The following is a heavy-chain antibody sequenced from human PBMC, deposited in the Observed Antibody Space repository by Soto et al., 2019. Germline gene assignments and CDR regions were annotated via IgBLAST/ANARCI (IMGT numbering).Heavy chain of an antibody. J-gene: IGHJ6*03. D-gene: IGHD2-8*01. Sequence: QVPLVQSGAEVKKPGASVKVSCKASGYTFTSYGIIWVRQAPGQGLEWMGWISAYNGNTNYAQKLQGRVTMTTDTSTSTAYMELRSLRSDDTAVYYCARIVLMVYAPDYYYMDVWGKGTTVTVSS. CDR1: GYTFTSYG. CDR2: ISAYNGNT. V-gene: IGHV1-18*01. CDR3: ARIVLMVYAPDYYYMDV.